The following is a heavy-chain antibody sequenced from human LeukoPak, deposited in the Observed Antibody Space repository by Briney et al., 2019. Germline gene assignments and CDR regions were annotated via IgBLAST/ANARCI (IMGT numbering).Heavy chain of an antibody. CDR3: ARDHRITIFGVVIPPPGTTY. CDR1: GYTFTSYA. V-gene: IGHV7-4-1*02. Sequence: GASVKVSCKASGYTFTSYAMNWVRQAPGQGLEWMGWINTNTGNPTYAQGFTGRFVFSLDTSVSTAYLQISSLKAEDTAVYYCARDHRITIFGVVIPPPGTTYWGQGTLVTVSS. D-gene: IGHD3-3*01. CDR2: INTNTGNP. J-gene: IGHJ4*02.